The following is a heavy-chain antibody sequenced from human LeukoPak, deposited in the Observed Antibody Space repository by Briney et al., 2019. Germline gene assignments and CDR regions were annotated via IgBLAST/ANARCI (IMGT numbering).Heavy chain of an antibody. CDR3: ARDLYSSRTNDAFVI. V-gene: IGHV4-39*07. CDR2: ISYSGGT. Sequence: SETLSLTCTVSGGSISSSSYYWGWIRQPPGKGLEWIGSISYSGGTYYNPSLKSRVTISVDTSKIQFSLKLTSATAADTAVYYCARDLYSSRTNDAFVIWGQGTLVTVSS. CDR1: GGSISSSSYY. D-gene: IGHD6-13*01. J-gene: IGHJ3*02.